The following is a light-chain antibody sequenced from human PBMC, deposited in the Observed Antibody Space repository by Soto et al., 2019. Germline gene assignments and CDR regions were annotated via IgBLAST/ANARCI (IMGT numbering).Light chain of an antibody. Sequence: QSALTQPRSVSGSPGQSVTISCTGTSSDIGRYNSVSWYQQHPGKAPKLMIYAVSKRPSGVPDRFSGSKSGNTASLTVSGLQAEDEADYFCCSYAGRYTGYLFVTGTKVT. CDR1: SSDIGRYNS. V-gene: IGLV2-11*01. J-gene: IGLJ1*01. CDR3: CSYAGRYTGYL. CDR2: AVS.